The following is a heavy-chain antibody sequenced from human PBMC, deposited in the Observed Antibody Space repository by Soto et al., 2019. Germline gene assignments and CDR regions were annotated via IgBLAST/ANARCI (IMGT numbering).Heavy chain of an antibody. J-gene: IGHJ4*02. Sequence: EVQLLESGGGLVQSGGSLRLSCAASGFTFSTYGLNWVRQAPGKGLEWVSGISGSGDSTHYADSVKGRFTISRDNSKNTLYLQMNSLRAEDTAVYYCAKQSPYSNSWYEIDYWGQGTLVTVSS. CDR1: GFTFSTYG. D-gene: IGHD6-13*01. V-gene: IGHV3-23*01. CDR2: ISGSGDST. CDR3: AKQSPYSNSWYEIDY.